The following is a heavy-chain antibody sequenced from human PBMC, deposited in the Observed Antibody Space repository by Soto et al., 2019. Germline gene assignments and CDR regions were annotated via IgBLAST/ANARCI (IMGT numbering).Heavy chain of an antibody. V-gene: IGHV1-18*01. J-gene: IGHJ5*02. Sequence: QVQLVQSGAEVKKPGASVKVSCKTSGYTFTTYGINWVRQAPGQGLEWMGWIRAYNGNTKYAQNLQGRVTMTTDTSPRTGYMELRSLRSDDTAIYYCAIDARIDIVVVGNWFDPWGLGTLVTVSS. CDR1: GYTFTTYG. CDR2: IRAYNGNT. D-gene: IGHD2-15*01. CDR3: AIDARIDIVVVGNWFDP.